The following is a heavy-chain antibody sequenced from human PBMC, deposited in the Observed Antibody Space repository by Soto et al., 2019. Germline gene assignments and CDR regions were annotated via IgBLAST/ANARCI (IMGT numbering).Heavy chain of an antibody. V-gene: IGHV1-3*01. Sequence: GASVKVSCKASGYTFTSYAMHWVRQAPGQRLEWMGWINAGNGNTKYSQKFQGRVTITRDTSASTAYMELSSLRSEDTAVYYCAANSLQLERRYYYYYMDVWGKGTTVTVSS. CDR2: INAGNGNT. CDR1: GYTFTSYA. D-gene: IGHD1-1*01. J-gene: IGHJ6*03. CDR3: AANSLQLERRYYYYYMDV.